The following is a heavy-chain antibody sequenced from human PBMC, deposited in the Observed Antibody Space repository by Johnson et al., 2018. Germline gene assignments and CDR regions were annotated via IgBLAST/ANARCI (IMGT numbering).Heavy chain of an antibody. J-gene: IGHJ6*02. CDR3: ARDHITMVRGVIRFLSFYYGRDV. CDR2: IWYDGSNK. CDR1: GFTFSSYG. Sequence: QVQLVQSGGGVVQPGRSLRLSCAASGFTFSSYGMHWVRQAPGKGLEWVAVIWYDGSNKYYADSVKGRFTISRENSKNTLYLQMNSLRAEDTAVYYCARDHITMVRGVIRFLSFYYGRDVWGQGATVTFSS. V-gene: IGHV3-33*01. D-gene: IGHD3-10*01.